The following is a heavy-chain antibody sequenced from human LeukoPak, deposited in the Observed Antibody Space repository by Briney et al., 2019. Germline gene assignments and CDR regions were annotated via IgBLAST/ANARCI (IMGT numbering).Heavy chain of an antibody. J-gene: IGHJ6*03. D-gene: IGHD3-9*01. Sequence: GGTLRLSCVASGFTFSTYGMSWVRQAPGKGLEWVSSISSSSSYIYYADSVKGRFTISRDNAKNSLYLQMNSLRAEDTAVYYCARANDNYYYYYMDVWGKGTTVTISS. CDR1: GFTFSTYG. CDR3: ARANDNYYYYYMDV. CDR2: ISSSSSYI. V-gene: IGHV3-21*01.